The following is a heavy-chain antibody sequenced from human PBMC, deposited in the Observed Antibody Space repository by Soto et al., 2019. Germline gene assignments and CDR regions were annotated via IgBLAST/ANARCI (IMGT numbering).Heavy chain of an antibody. D-gene: IGHD6-13*01. V-gene: IGHV1-69*06. CDR3: ARSVLGIAAAGADYYYYGMDV. Sequence: SVKVACKGVGDTLNIDAISWVRRAPGQALEWMGGIIPIFGTANYAQKFQGRVTITADKSTSTAYMELSSLRSEDTAVYYCARSVLGIAAAGADYYYYGMDVWGQGTTVTVSS. CDR2: IIPIFGTA. CDR1: GDTLNIDA. J-gene: IGHJ6*02.